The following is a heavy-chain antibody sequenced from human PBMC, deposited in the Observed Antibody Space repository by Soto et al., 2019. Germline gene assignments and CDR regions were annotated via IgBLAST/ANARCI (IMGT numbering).Heavy chain of an antibody. D-gene: IGHD2-2*03. CDR2: IDPSGGKT. Sequence: ASVKVSCKASGYTFTKDQIHWVRQAPGQGLEWMGMIDPSGGKTNYAQKFQGRVTMTRDTSTSTVYMALSSLRSEDTAIYFCGRVMRSLLSITALDTWGQGTLVTVSS. CDR3: GRVMRSLLSITALDT. CDR1: GYTFTKDQ. V-gene: IGHV1-46*01. J-gene: IGHJ5*02.